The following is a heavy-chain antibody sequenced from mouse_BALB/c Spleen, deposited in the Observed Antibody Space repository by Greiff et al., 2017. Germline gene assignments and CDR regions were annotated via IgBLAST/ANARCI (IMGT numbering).Heavy chain of an antibody. D-gene: IGHD2-10*01. CDR3: ARAYYGNYERFAY. Sequence: EVKVEESGGGLVKPGGSLKLSCAASGFTFSSYTMSWVRQTPEKRLEWVATISSGGGNTYYPDSVKGRFTISRDNAKNNLYLQMSSLRSEDTALYYCARAYYGNYERFAYWGQGTLVTVSA. J-gene: IGHJ3*01. CDR2: ISSGGGNT. V-gene: IGHV5-9*03. CDR1: GFTFSSYT.